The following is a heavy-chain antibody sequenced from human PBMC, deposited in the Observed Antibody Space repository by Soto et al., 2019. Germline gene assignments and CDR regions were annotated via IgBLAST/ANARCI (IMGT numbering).Heavy chain of an antibody. CDR2: IYYSGYT. CDR1: GGSIRSSCYD. D-gene: IGHD4-17*01. CDR3: ARSQTTVTSYDY. Sequence: SETLSLTCTVSGGSIRSSCYDLGWFRQPPGKGLEWIGSIYYSGYTYYNPSLKSRVTISVARSKNQFSLKLSSVTAADTAVYYCARSQTTVTSYDYWGQGTLLTVS. V-gene: IGHV4-39*07. J-gene: IGHJ4*02.